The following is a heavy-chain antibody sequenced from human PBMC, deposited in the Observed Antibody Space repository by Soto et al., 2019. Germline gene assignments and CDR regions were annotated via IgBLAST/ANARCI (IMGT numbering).Heavy chain of an antibody. CDR1: GGSISSGGYY. V-gene: IGHV4-31*02. J-gene: IGHJ6*02. CDR2: IYYSANT. Sequence: QVQLQESGPGLVKPSQTLSLTCSVSGGSISSGGYYWSWIRQPPGKGLEWIGYIYYSANTHYNPSLRGRVSISEDTSKNQFSLTLSSVTAADTAVYYCARSGGNSYYYGMDVWGQGTTVTVSS. CDR3: ARSGGNSYYYGMDV. D-gene: IGHD3-10*01.